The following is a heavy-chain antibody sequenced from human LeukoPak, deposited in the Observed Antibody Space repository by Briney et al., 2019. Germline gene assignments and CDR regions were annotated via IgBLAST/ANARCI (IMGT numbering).Heavy chain of an antibody. CDR1: GFTFSSYG. V-gene: IGHV3-30*03. J-gene: IGHJ4*02. CDR2: ISYDGSNK. D-gene: IGHD3-22*01. CDR3: VRDFHVRLYDTGGYSY. Sequence: PGGSLRLSCAASGFTFSSYGMHWVRQAPGKGLEWVAVISYDGSNKYYADSVKGRFTISRDNAKNSLYLQMNSLRAEDTGVYYCVRDFHVRLYDTGGYSYWGQGTLVTVSS.